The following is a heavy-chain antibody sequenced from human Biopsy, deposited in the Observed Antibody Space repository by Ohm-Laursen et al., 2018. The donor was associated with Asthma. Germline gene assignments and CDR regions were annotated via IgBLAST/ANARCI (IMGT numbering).Heavy chain of an antibody. V-gene: IGHV1-69*01. Sequence: SSVKVSCKSLGGTFNTYVIGWVRQAPGQGLEWMGGTNSVFGTATYPQKFQDRVTITADDSTSTVYMELSSLRSEDTAVYYCARKAGSCISRTCYSLDFWGQGTLVTVSS. D-gene: IGHD2-2*01. J-gene: IGHJ4*02. CDR2: TNSVFGTA. CDR3: ARKAGSCISRTCYSLDF. CDR1: GGTFNTYV.